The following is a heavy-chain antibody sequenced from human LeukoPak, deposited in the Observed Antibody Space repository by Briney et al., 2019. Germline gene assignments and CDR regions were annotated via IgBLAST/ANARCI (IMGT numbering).Heavy chain of an antibody. CDR2: IRYDGGNK. D-gene: IGHD3-9*01. CDR1: GFTFSSYG. V-gene: IGHV3-30*02. Sequence: PGGSLRLSCAASGFTFSSYGMHWVRQAPGKGLEWVAFIRYDGGNKYYADSVKGRFTISRDNSKNTLYLQMNSLRAEDTAVYYCAKELALRYFDWLAPNYYYYYGMDVWGQGNTVTVSS. CDR3: AKELALRYFDWLAPNYYYYYGMDV. J-gene: IGHJ6*02.